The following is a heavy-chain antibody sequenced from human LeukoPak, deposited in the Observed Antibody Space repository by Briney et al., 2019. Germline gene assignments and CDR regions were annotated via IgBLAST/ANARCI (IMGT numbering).Heavy chain of an antibody. CDR2: IFYSGST. D-gene: IGHD2-15*01. CDR1: GDSISSTIYY. V-gene: IGHV4-39*07. CDR3: ARVWAYCSGGSCYSEWFDP. J-gene: IGHJ5*02. Sequence: SETLSLTCTVSGDSISSTIYYWGWIRQPPGKGLEWIGSIFYSGSTYYNPSLKSRVTISVDTSKNQFSLKLSSVTAADTAVYYCARVWAYCSGGSCYSEWFDPWGQGTLVTVSS.